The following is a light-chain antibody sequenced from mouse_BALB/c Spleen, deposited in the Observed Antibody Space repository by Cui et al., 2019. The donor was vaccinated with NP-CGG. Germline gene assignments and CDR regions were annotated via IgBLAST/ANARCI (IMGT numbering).Light chain of an antibody. Sequence: EVVTPESALTTSPGETVTLTCRSSTGAVTTSNYANWVQEKPDHLFTGLIGGTNNRAPGVPARFSGSLIGDKAALTITGAQTEDEAIYFCALWYSNHWVFGGGTKLTVL. CDR3: ALWYSNHWV. J-gene: IGLJ1*01. CDR1: TGAVTTSNY. V-gene: IGLV1*01. CDR2: GTN.